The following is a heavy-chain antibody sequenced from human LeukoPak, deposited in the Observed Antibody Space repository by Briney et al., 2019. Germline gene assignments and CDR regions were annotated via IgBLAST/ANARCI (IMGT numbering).Heavy chain of an antibody. CDR1: GGSVTTTDS. J-gene: IGHJ5*02. Sequence: PSHTLSLTCTVTGGSVTTTDSCSWSRQPPGGGLEGIAILYQSGNTNYTPSLKRPDTMSLDTSKNPFSLQLTSMTAAHTAINSCTRQQTNCYGSGAPFDPWGQGTLVTVSS. CDR2: LYQSGNT. D-gene: IGHD3-10*01. CDR3: TRQQTNCYGSGAPFDP. V-gene: IGHV4-39*01.